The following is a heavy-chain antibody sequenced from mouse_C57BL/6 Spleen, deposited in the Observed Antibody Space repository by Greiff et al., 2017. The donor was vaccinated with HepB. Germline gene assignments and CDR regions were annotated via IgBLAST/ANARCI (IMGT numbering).Heavy chain of an antibody. CDR3: ARVDYYDYAFAY. CDR1: GYSITSGYY. J-gene: IGHJ3*01. Sequence: EVQLQESGPGLVKPSQSLSLTCSVTGYSITSGYYWNWIRQFPGNKLEWMGYISYDGSNNYNPSLKNRISITRDTSKNQFFLKLNSVTTEDTATYYCARVDYYDYAFAYWGQGTLVTVSA. D-gene: IGHD2-4*01. CDR2: ISYDGSN. V-gene: IGHV3-6*01.